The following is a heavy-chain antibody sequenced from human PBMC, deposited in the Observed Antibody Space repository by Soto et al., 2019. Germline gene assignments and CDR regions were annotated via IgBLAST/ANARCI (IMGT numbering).Heavy chain of an antibody. CDR2: ISSSSSYT. V-gene: IGHV3-11*06. J-gene: IGHJ6*02. Sequence: GGSLRLSCAASGFTFSDYYMSWIRQAPGKGLEWVSYISSSSSYTNYADSVKGRFTISRDNAKNSLYLQMNSLRAEDTAVYYCARTRAAHDTPVRFGVDVWGQGTTVTVSS. CDR3: ARTRAAHDTPVRFGVDV. D-gene: IGHD3-10*01. CDR1: GFTFSDYY.